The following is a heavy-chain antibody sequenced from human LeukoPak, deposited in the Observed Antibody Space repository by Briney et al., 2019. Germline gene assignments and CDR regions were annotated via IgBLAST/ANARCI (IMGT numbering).Heavy chain of an antibody. CDR2: IYSGGNP. CDR3: ARADYYDSSGYNDY. V-gene: IGHV3-53*01. J-gene: IGHJ4*02. Sequence: QPGGSLRLSYAASGFTVSSKYMSWVRQAPGKGLEWVSVIYSGGNPFYAASVKGRFTVSRDNSKNTLYLQMTRLRAEDTAVYYCARADYYDSSGYNDYWGQGTLVTVSS. CDR1: GFTVSSKY. D-gene: IGHD3-22*01.